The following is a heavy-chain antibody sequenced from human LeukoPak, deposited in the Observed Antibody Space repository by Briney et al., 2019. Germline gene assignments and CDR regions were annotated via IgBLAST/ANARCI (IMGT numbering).Heavy chain of an antibody. CDR2: IIPIFGTA. CDR1: GGTFSSYA. V-gene: IGHV1-69*01. J-gene: IGHJ1*01. CDR3: ARDIGYYDSRKESYPPFQH. Sequence: SVKVSCKASGGTFSSYAISWVRQAPGQGLEWMGGIIPIFGTANYAQKFQGRVTITADESTSTAYMELSSLRSEDTAVYYCARDIGYYDSRKESYPPFQHWGQGPLVTVSS. D-gene: IGHD3-22*01.